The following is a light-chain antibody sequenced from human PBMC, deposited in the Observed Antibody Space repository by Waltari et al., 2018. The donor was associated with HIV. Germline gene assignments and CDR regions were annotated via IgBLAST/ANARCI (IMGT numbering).Light chain of an antibody. V-gene: IGKV4-1*01. CDR2: WAS. CDR3: HQYYSVPLT. J-gene: IGKJ4*01. CDR1: QSVLYTSNKKNS. Sequence: DIVMTQSPDSLALSLGERATINCKSSQSVLYTSNKKNSLAWFQQKSGQPPKLLIYWASTRESGVPDRFSASGSGTDFTLTISSLQAEDVAVYYCHQYYSVPLTFGGGTKVEIK.